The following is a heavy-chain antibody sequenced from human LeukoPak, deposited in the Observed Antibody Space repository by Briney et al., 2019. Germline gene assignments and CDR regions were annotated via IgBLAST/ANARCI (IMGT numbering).Heavy chain of an antibody. V-gene: IGHV4-59*08. CDR2: FYYTGST. CDR1: GGS. D-gene: IGHD6-13*01. CDR3: ARFIAAVDNPKLRYLDS. Sequence: SETLSLTCTVSGGSWSWIRQPPGKGLEWIGYFYYTGSTNYNPSLKSRVTMSLDASKNQFSLKVSSVTAADTAVYYCARFIAAVDNPKLRYLDSWGQGTQVIVSS. J-gene: IGHJ4*02.